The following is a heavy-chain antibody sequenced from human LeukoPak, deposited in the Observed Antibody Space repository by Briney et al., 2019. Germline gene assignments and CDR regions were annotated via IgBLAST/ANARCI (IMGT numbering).Heavy chain of an antibody. J-gene: IGHJ3*02. Sequence: GESLKISCKGSGYSFTSYWIGWVRQMPGKGLEWMGIIYPGDSDTRYSPSFQGQVTISADKSISTAYLQWSSLKASDTAMYYCARHGITMVRGVNAFGIWGQGTMVTVSS. D-gene: IGHD3-10*01. CDR1: GYSFTSYW. CDR3: ARHGITMVRGVNAFGI. V-gene: IGHV5-51*01. CDR2: IYPGDSDT.